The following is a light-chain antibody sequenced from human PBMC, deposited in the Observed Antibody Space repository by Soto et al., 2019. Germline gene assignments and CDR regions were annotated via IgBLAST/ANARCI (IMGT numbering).Light chain of an antibody. Sequence: EIVLTQSPATLSLSPGERATLSCRASQSVSTYIAWFQQKPGHPPRLLISGASNRAAGIPARFSGSGSGTDFTLTISSLEPEDFAVYYCQQSSNWQGTFGQGTKVEIK. V-gene: IGKV3D-11*02. CDR3: QQSSNWQGT. CDR1: QSVSTY. J-gene: IGKJ1*01. CDR2: GAS.